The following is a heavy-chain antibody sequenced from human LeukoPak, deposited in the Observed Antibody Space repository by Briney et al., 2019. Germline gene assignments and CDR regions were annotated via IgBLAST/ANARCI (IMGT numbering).Heavy chain of an antibody. CDR1: GGSISSGDYY. CDR2: IYYSGSP. J-gene: IGHJ4*02. V-gene: IGHV4-30-4*01. Sequence: SETLSLTCTVSGGSISSGDYYWSWIRQPPGKGLEWIGYIYYSGSPYYNPSLKSRVTISVDMSKNQFSLKLSSVTAADTAVYYCARGPGFGYDSRNFDYWGQGTLVTVSS. CDR3: ARGPGFGYDSRNFDY. D-gene: IGHD5-12*01.